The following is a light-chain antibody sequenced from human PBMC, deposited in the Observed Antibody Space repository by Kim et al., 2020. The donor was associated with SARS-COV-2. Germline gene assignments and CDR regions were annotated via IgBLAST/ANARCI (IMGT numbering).Light chain of an antibody. J-gene: IGLJ3*02. Sequence: QSVLTQPPSASGTPGQRVTISCSGISSNIGSNYVSWHQQVPGTAPKVLIYRNDQRPSGVPDRFSGSKSDTSASLAISGLRSEDEADYYCAAWDDSLSGWVFGGGTRLTVL. CDR1: SSNIGSNY. V-gene: IGLV1-47*01. CDR3: AAWDDSLSGWV. CDR2: RND.